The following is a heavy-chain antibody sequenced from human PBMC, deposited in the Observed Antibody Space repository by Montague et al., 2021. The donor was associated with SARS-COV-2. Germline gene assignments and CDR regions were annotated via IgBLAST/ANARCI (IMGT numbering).Heavy chain of an antibody. CDR2: IYYSRST. Sequence: SETLSLTCTVSGGSISSYYWSWIRQPPGKGLEWIGYIYYSRSTNYNPSLKSRVTISVDTSKNQFSLKLSSVTAADTAVYYCARGIPRPMRWLLVVDDAFDIWGQGTMVTVSS. CDR3: ARGIPRPMRWLLVVDDAFDI. V-gene: IGHV4-59*01. CDR1: GGSISSYY. J-gene: IGHJ3*02. D-gene: IGHD3-22*01.